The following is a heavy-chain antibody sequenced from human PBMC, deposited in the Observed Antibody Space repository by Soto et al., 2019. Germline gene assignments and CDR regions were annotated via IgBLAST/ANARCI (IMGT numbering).Heavy chain of an antibody. Sequence: KSTDTLSLTSSVYGGSIPRGSHYWNWLRQHPGQGLEYIGSIRYSGSIHYNPSLKSRITISIYTSNIQFSLKLTSVTSADTAVYFCARGFARDDFWSGYVREGLSLPYGLDVWGQGTSVTVSS. CDR2: IRYSGSI. J-gene: IGHJ6*02. CDR1: GGSIPRGSHY. CDR3: ARGFARDDFWSGYVREGLSLPYGLDV. D-gene: IGHD3-3*01. V-gene: IGHV4-31*03.